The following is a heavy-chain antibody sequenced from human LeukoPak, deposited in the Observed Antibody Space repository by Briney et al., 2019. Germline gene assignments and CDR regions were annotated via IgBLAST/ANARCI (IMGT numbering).Heavy chain of an antibody. CDR2: ISSSSSTI. J-gene: IGHJ4*02. CDR1: GFTVNSNY. D-gene: IGHD2-8*01. CDR3: ARVPPYCTNGVCYTTLDY. V-gene: IGHV3-48*01. Sequence: PGGSLRLSCAASGFTVNSNYMSWVRQAPGKGLEWVSYISSSSSTIYYADSVKGRFTISRDNAKNSLYLQMNSLRAEDTAVYYCARVPPYCTNGVCYTTLDYWGQGTLVTVSS.